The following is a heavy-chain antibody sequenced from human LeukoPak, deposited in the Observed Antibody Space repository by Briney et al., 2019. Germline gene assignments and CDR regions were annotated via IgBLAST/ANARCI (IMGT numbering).Heavy chain of an antibody. Sequence: PGRCLRLSCAASGFTFADYAMHWVRQAPGKGLEWVSGISWNSGSTGYADSVKGRFTLSRDNAKNSLYLQMNSLRAEDTALYYCAKSSRPTVTTLDYWGQGTLVTVSS. CDR1: GFTFADYA. V-gene: IGHV3-9*01. CDR3: AKSSRPTVTTLDY. CDR2: ISWNSGST. D-gene: IGHD4-17*01. J-gene: IGHJ4*02.